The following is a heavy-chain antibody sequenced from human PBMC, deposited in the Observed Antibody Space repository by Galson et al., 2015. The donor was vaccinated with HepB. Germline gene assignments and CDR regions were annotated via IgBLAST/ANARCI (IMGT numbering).Heavy chain of an antibody. V-gene: IGHV3-30-3*01. CDR1: GFTFSSYA. D-gene: IGHD4-11*01. Sequence: SLRLSCAASGFTFSSYAMHWVRQAPGKGLEWVAVISYGGSNKYYADSVKGRFTISRDNSKNTLYLQMNSLRAEDTAVYYCATTTTGHWFDPWGQGTLVTVSS. J-gene: IGHJ5*02. CDR2: ISYGGSNK. CDR3: ATTTTGHWFDP.